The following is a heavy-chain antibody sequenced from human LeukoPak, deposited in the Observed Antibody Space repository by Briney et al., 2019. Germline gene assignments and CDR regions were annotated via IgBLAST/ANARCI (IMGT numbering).Heavy chain of an antibody. J-gene: IGHJ4*02. V-gene: IGHV3-7*01. CDR2: IKQDGSEK. D-gene: IGHD2-15*01. Sequence: GGSLRLSCAASGFTFSSYWMSWVRQAPGKGLEWVANIKQDGSEKYYVDSVKGRFTTSRDNAKNSLYLQMNSLRAEDTAVYYCARIYCSGGSCYSFFDNWGQGTLVTVSS. CDR3: ARIYCSGGSCYSFFDN. CDR1: GFTFSSYW.